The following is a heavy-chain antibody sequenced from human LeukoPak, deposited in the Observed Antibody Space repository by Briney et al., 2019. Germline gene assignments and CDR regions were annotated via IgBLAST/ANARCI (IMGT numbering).Heavy chain of an antibody. CDR1: GFTFSSYG. Sequence: PGGSLRLSCAASGFTFSSYGMHWVRQAPGKGLEWVAFIRYDGSNKYYADSVKGRFTISRDNSKNTLYLQMNSLRAEDTAVYYCARDVGGRYYMDVWGKGTTVTVSS. J-gene: IGHJ6*03. D-gene: IGHD2-15*01. CDR3: ARDVGGRYYMDV. CDR2: IRYDGSNK. V-gene: IGHV3-30*02.